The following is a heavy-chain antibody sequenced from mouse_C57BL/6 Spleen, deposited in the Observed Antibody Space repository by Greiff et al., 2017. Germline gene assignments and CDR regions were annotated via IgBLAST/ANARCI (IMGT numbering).Heavy chain of an antibody. CDR2: INPSSGYT. Sequence: QVQLKESGAELARPGASVKMSCKASGYTFTSYTMHWVKQRPGQGLEWIGYINPSSGYTKYNQKFKDKATLTADKSSSTAYMQPSSLTSEDSAVYYCARGDYEDWYFDVWGTGTTVTVSS. D-gene: IGHD2-4*01. V-gene: IGHV1-4*01. CDR3: ARGDYEDWYFDV. J-gene: IGHJ1*03. CDR1: GYTFTSYT.